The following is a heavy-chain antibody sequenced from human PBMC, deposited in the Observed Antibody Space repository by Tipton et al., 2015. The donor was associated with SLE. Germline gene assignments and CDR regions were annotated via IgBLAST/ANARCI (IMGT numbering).Heavy chain of an antibody. V-gene: IGHV4-31*03. CDR3: ARDRHSFDSGTYYAFDI. Sequence: TLSLTCTVSGGSISSGGYHWHWIRQLPGKDLEWIGYIYYSGSTYYSPSLKSRITISVDTSKNQFSLVMSSVTAADTAVYYCARDRHSFDSGTYYAFDICRKGTMVTVSS. D-gene: IGHD3-10*01. J-gene: IGHJ3*02. CDR1: GGSISSGGYH. CDR2: IYYSGST.